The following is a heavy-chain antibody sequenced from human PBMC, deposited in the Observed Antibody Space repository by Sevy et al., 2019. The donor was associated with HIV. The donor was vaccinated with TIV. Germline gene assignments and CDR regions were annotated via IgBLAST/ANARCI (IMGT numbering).Heavy chain of an antibody. J-gene: IGHJ4*02. CDR1: GFTFAKYS. D-gene: IGHD1-1*01. CDR2: FSFGCGRI. CDR3: AREGGTQSYDY. V-gene: IGHV3-23*01. Sequence: GGSLRLSCAASGFTFAKYSMSWVRQAPGKGLEWVSTFSFGCGRINYADSVKGRFTISRDDSKNTLFLQMNSLRAEDTATYFCAREGGTQSYDYWGQGTLVTVSS.